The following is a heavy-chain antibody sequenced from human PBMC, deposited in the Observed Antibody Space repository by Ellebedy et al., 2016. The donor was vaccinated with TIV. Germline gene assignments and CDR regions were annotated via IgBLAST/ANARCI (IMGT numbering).Heavy chain of an antibody. Sequence: SETLSLTCTVSGGSISSSSYYWGWIRQPPGKGLEWIGYIYYSGSTNYNPSLKSRVTMSVDTSKNQFSLKLSSVTAADTAVYYCARLGFVEQQLVPVHSGYYGMDVWGQGTTVTVSS. V-gene: IGHV4-61*05. J-gene: IGHJ6*02. D-gene: IGHD6-13*01. CDR2: IYYSGST. CDR1: GGSISSSSYY. CDR3: ARLGFVEQQLVPVHSGYYGMDV.